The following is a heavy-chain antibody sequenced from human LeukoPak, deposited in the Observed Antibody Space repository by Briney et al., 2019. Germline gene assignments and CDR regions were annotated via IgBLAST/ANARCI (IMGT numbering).Heavy chain of an antibody. D-gene: IGHD6-13*01. V-gene: IGHV4-59*01. CDR3: AGGVAAAAYFDY. Sequence: PSETLSLTCTVSGGSISSYYWSWIRQPPGKGLEWIGYIYYSGSTNYNPSLKSRVTISVDTSKNQFSLKLSSVTAADTAVYYCAGGVAAAAYFDYWGQGTLVTVSS. CDR2: IYYSGST. J-gene: IGHJ4*02. CDR1: GGSISSYY.